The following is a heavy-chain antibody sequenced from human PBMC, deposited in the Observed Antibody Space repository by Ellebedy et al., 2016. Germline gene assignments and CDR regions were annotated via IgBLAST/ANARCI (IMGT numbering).Heavy chain of an antibody. D-gene: IGHD1-26*01. Sequence: GGSLRLXXAASGFTFSYYTMIWVRRAPGKGLEWVSSISGSGSYISYADSVRGRFTVSRDNAKNSLYLEMNSLRVEDTAVYYCARGSGDYVGDYWGQGTLVTVSS. J-gene: IGHJ4*02. CDR3: ARGSGDYVGDY. CDR2: ISGSGSYI. CDR1: GFTFSYYT. V-gene: IGHV3-21*01.